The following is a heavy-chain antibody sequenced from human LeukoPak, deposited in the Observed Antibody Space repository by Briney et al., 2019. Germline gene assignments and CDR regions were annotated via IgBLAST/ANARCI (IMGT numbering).Heavy chain of an antibody. CDR2: IYYSGST. Sequence: PSETLSLTCTVSGGSISSYYWSWIRQPPGKGLEWIGYIYYSGSTNYNPSLKSRVTISVDTSKNQFSLKLSSVTAADTAVYYCARGGYDYVWGSYRLEWFDPWGQGTLVTVSS. CDR1: GGSISSYY. V-gene: IGHV4-59*12. CDR3: ARGGYDYVWGSYRLEWFDP. D-gene: IGHD3-16*02. J-gene: IGHJ5*02.